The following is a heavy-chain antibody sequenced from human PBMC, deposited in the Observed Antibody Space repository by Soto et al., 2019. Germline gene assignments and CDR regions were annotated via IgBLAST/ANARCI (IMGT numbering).Heavy chain of an antibody. V-gene: IGHV1-3*01. CDR2: IIVSHDWP. D-gene: IGHD2-8*01. Sequence: VQLVQSGTEVKEPGASVRVSCKASGYTFTAHSLHWARQAPGQGLEWMGWIIVSHDWPRYAPQFQGRLTCETHTIGTTSYMHLTRLTPDDTAVYFCAREPEDGVPGDYWGQGTPVVVSS. CDR3: AREPEDGVPGDY. CDR1: GYTFTAHS. J-gene: IGHJ4*02.